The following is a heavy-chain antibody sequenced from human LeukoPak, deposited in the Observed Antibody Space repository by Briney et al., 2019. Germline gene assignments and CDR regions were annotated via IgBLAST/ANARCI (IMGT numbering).Heavy chain of an antibody. J-gene: IGHJ6*02. V-gene: IGHV4-34*01. Sequence: SETLSLTCAVYGGSFSGYYWSWIRQPPGKGLEWIGEINHSGSTNYNPSLKSRVTISVDTSKNQFSLKLSSVTAADTAVYYCARARYDSYSMDVWGQGTTVTVSS. CDR3: ARARYDSYSMDV. CDR1: GGSFSGYY. D-gene: IGHD5-12*01. CDR2: INHSGST.